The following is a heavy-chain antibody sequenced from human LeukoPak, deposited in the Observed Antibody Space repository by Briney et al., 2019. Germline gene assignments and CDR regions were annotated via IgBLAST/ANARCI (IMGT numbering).Heavy chain of an antibody. Sequence: NPSETLSFTCAVSGGSISSTTSYWGWIRQPPGKGLEWIGRIYYSGSTFYNPSLKSRVTISVATSKNQLSLRLRSVTAADTAVYYCARHGSTDYFDYWGQGTLVTVSS. V-gene: IGHV4-39*01. J-gene: IGHJ4*02. CDR3: ARHGSTDYFDY. CDR2: IYYSGST. D-gene: IGHD2-2*03. CDR1: GGSISSTTSY.